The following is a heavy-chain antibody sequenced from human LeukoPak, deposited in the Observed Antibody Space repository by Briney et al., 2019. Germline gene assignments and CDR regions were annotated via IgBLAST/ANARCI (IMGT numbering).Heavy chain of an antibody. CDR1: GFSFSSYS. CDR2: ISSDSSHT. CDR3: AKVLGYCSGGSCPMDY. D-gene: IGHD2-15*01. J-gene: IGHJ4*02. Sequence: GGSLRLSCAASGFSFSSYSMNWVRQAPGKGLEWVSFISSDSSHTYYADSVKGRFTISRDNAQNSLYLQMNSLRAEDTALYYCAKVLGYCSGGSCPMDYWGQGTLVTVSS. V-gene: IGHV3-21*04.